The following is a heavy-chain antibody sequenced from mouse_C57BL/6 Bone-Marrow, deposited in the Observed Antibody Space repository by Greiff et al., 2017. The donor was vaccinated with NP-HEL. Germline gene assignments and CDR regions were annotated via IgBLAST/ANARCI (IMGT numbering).Heavy chain of an antibody. Sequence: VQLQQSGAELVKPGASVKMSCKASGYTFTSSWITWVKQRPGQGLEWIGDIYPGSGSTNYNGKFKSKATLTVDTSSSTAYMQLSSLTSEDSAVDYCASPIITTVDYFDYWGQGTTLTVSS. CDR1: GYTFTSSW. J-gene: IGHJ2*01. V-gene: IGHV1-55*01. CDR2: IYPGSGST. D-gene: IGHD1-1*01. CDR3: ASPIITTVDYFDY.